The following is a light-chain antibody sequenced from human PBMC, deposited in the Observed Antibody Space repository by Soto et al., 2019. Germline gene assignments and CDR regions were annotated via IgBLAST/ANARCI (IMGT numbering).Light chain of an antibody. CDR2: EVS. V-gene: IGLV2-14*01. Sequence: QSVLTQPASVSGSPGQSITISCTGTSSDVGGYNYVSWYQQHPGKAPKLMIYEVSNRPSGVSNRFSGSKSGNTASLTISGLQAEDEADYYCQSYDSRLSGLVFGGGTKLTVL. CDR1: SSDVGGYNY. J-gene: IGLJ2*01. CDR3: QSYDSRLSGLV.